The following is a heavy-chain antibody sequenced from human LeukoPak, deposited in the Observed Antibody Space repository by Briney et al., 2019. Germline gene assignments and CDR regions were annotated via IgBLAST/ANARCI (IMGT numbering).Heavy chain of an antibody. CDR3: AKAPATGEGYYFYYMDV. Sequence: LSGGSLRLSCAASGFASGFTFSDYAVGWVRQAPGKGPDLVASVNGRGATTYYADSVRGRFTISRDNSKNTVYLQMISLGADDTAVYFCAKAPATGEGYYFYYMDVWGNGTTVTVSS. CDR2: VNGRGATT. CDR1: GFTFSDYA. D-gene: IGHD3-10*01. J-gene: IGHJ6*03. V-gene: IGHV3-23*01.